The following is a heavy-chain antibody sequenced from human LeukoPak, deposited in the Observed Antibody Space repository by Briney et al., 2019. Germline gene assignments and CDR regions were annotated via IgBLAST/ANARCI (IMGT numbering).Heavy chain of an antibody. D-gene: IGHD2-15*01. J-gene: IGHJ4*02. Sequence: SETLSLTCAVYGGSFSGYYWSWIRQPPGKGLEWIGEINHGGSTNYSPSLKSRVTISVDTSKNQFFLKLSSVTAADTAVYYCASSCSGGSCSAPTRLDYWGQGTLVTVSS. V-gene: IGHV4-34*01. CDR3: ASSCSGGSCSAPTRLDY. CDR2: INHGGST. CDR1: GGSFSGYY.